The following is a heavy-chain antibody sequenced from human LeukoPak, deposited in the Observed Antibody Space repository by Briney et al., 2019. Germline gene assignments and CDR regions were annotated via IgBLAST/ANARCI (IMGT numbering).Heavy chain of an antibody. CDR1: GGSVSSYY. CDR3: ARHGTISSESYFDY. J-gene: IGHJ4*02. V-gene: IGHV4-59*08. Sequence: SETLSLTCSVSGGSVSSYYWSWIRQSPGKGLEWIGYIHNSGRTNYNPSLKSRVTGFVDTSKNQVSLRLSSVTAADTAVYYCARHGTISSESYFDYWGQGALVAVSS. D-gene: IGHD1-14*01. CDR2: IHNSGRT.